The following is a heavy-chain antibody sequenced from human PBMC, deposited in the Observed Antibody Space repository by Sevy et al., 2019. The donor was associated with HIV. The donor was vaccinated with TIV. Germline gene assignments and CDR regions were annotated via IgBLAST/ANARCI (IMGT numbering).Heavy chain of an antibody. CDR1: GFTFSSYW. Sequence: GGSLRLSCAASGFTFSSYWMHWVRQAPGKGLVWVSRINSDGSSTNYADSVKGRFTISRDNAKNTLYLQMNSLRAEDTAVYYCARVGPLDSSSWYTREYYYFDYWGQGTLVTVSS. D-gene: IGHD6-13*01. J-gene: IGHJ4*02. CDR2: INSDGSST. CDR3: ARVGPLDSSSWYTREYYYFDY. V-gene: IGHV3-74*01.